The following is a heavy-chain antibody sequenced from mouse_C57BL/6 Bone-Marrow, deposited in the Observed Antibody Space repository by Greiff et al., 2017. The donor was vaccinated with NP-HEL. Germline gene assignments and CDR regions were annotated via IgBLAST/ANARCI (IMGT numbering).Heavy chain of an antibody. CDR3: ARRGVTSDY. V-gene: IGHV1-82*01. J-gene: IGHJ2*01. D-gene: IGHD2-2*01. Sequence: VQRVESGPELVKPGASVKISCKASGYAFSSSWMNWVKQRPGKGFEWIGRIYPGDGDTNYNGKFKGKATLTADKSSSTAYMQLSSLTSEDSAVYFCARRGVTSDYWGQGTTLTVSS. CDR1: GYAFSSSW. CDR2: IYPGDGDT.